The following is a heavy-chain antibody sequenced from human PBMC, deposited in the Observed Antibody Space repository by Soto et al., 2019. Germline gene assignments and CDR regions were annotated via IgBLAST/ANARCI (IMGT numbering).Heavy chain of an antibody. J-gene: IGHJ5*02. D-gene: IGHD1-1*01. CDR2: ISRDGNAI. CDR3: ARGAEMSSLTKWFDP. V-gene: IGHV3-11*01. Sequence: SLRLSCAASGFIFSDYYMSWIRQAPGKGLEWLAYISRDGNAISYADSVIGRFTVSRDNAQNSLFLQMDDLGAEDTAMFFCARGAEMSSLTKWFDPWGQGTLVTVSS. CDR1: GFIFSDYY.